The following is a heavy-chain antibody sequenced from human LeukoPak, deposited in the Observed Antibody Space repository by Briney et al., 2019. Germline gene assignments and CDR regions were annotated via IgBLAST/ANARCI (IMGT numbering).Heavy chain of an antibody. Sequence: SETLSLTCTVSGGXXSXXXXXXGXXXXXPXXGXDXXXSXXXSGSTXYNPSLKSRVTISVDTSKNQFSLKLSSVTAADTAVYYCARLIWDFWSGYYHYYFDYWGQGTLVTVSS. CDR3: ARLIWDFWSGYYHYYFDY. CDR2: XXXSGST. CDR1: GGXXSXXXXX. V-gene: IGHV4-39*01. J-gene: IGHJ4*02. D-gene: IGHD3-3*01.